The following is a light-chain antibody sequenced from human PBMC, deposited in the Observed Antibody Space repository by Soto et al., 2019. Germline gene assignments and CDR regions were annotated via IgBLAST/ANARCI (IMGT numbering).Light chain of an antibody. CDR2: GLS. V-gene: IGKV3-15*01. Sequence: EIVMTQSPVTLSVSPGERVTLSCRASQSLATNLAWYQQKPGQTPILVIYGLSARASGIPGRFSGSGFGTDFTLAISRLQPEDSAVYYCQQYLDWPLTFGGGTKVEI. CDR3: QQYLDWPLT. CDR1: QSLATN. J-gene: IGKJ4*01.